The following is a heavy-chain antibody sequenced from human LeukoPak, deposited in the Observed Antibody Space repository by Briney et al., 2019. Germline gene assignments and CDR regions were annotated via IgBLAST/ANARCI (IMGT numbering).Heavy chain of an antibody. J-gene: IGHJ4*02. V-gene: IGHV4-34*01. CDR1: GGSFSGYY. CDR2: IYYSGST. CDR3: ARLPRYDFWS. Sequence: SETLSLTCAVYGGSFSGYYWGWIRQPPGKGLEWIGNIYYSGSTYYNPSLKSRVTISVDTSKKQFSLKLNSVTAADTAVYYCARLPRYDFWSWGQGTLVTVSS. D-gene: IGHD3-3*01.